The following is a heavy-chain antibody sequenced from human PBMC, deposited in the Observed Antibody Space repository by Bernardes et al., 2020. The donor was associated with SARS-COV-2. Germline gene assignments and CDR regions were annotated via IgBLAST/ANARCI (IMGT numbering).Heavy chain of an antibody. Sequence: GGSLRLSCAASGFTFSSYAMSWVRQAPRKGLEWVSGISASGGSTYYADSVEGRFTISRDNSKNTLHLQMNSLRAEDTAVYHCAPDTSGWFVGYWGQGTLVTVSS. J-gene: IGHJ4*02. CDR1: GFTFSSYA. D-gene: IGHD6-19*01. CDR2: ISASGGST. V-gene: IGHV3-23*01. CDR3: APDTSGWFVGY.